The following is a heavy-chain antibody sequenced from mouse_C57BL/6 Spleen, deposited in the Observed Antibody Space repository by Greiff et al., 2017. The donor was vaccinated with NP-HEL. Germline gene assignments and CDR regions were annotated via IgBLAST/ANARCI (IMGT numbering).Heavy chain of an antibody. CDR1: GFTFSSYA. J-gene: IGHJ4*01. V-gene: IGHV5-4*01. CDR2: ISDGGSYT. D-gene: IGHD2-1*01. CDR3: AREGYGNYYAMDY. Sequence: DVHLVESGGGLVKPGGSLKLSCAASGFTFSSYAMSWVRQTPEKRLEWVATISDGGSYTYYPDNVKGRFTISRDNAKNNLYLQMSHLKSEDTAMYYCAREGYGNYYAMDYWGQGTSVTVSS.